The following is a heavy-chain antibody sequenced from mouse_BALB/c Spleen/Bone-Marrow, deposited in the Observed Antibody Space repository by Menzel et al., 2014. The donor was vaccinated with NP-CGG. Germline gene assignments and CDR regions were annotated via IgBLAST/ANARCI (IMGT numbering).Heavy chain of an antibody. CDR3: AGSYYGSTFDY. Sequence: VKLQESGGGLVKLGGSLKLSCAASGFTFSSYYMSWVRQTPEKRLELVAAINSYGGSTYYPDTVKGRFTISRDNAKNTLYLQMSSLKSEDTALYYCAGSYYGSTFDYWGQGTTLTVSS. V-gene: IGHV5-6-2*01. CDR2: INSYGGST. D-gene: IGHD1-1*01. J-gene: IGHJ2*01. CDR1: GFTFSSYY.